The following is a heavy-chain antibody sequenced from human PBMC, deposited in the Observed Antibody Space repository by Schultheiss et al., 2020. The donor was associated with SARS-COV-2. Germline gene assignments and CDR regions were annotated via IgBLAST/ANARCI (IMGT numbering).Heavy chain of an antibody. CDR2: IYYSGST. J-gene: IGHJ5*02. CDR3: AREGAPYCSSTSCETNWFDP. CDR1: GGSISSYY. V-gene: IGHV4-59*12. Sequence: SETLSLTCTVSGGSISSYYWSWIRQPPGKGLEWIGYIYYSGSTNYNPSLKSRVTISVDTSKNQFSLKLSSVTAADTAVYYCAREGAPYCSSTSCETNWFDPWGQGTLVTVSS. D-gene: IGHD2-2*01.